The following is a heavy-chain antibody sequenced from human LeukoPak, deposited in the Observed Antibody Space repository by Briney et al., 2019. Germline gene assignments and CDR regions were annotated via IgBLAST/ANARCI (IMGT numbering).Heavy chain of an antibody. CDR2: INPNSGGT. CDR1: GYTFTGYY. CDR3: ASSAYSSGLFDY. V-gene: IGHV1-2*02. J-gene: IGHJ4*02. D-gene: IGHD6-19*01. Sequence: ASVTVSCKASGYTFTGYYMHWVRQAPGQGLEWMGWINPNSGGTNYAQKFQGRVTMTRDTSISTAYIEPSRLRSDDTAVYYCASSAYSSGLFDYWGQGTLVTVSS.